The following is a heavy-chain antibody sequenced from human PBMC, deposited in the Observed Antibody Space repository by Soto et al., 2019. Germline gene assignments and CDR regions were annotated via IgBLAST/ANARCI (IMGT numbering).Heavy chain of an antibody. V-gene: IGHV4-39*01. J-gene: IGHJ4*02. Sequence: SSETLSLTCAVSGASISGSYYYWAWLRQSPGKGPEWIGSVFYTGFTSYNPSLESRVSVSVDTSKSRFSLKLSAVTAADTAVYYCATSQKGYNWNYFDHWGQGALVTVSS. CDR3: ATSQKGYNWNYFDH. D-gene: IGHD1-20*01. CDR2: VFYTGFT. CDR1: GASISGSYYY.